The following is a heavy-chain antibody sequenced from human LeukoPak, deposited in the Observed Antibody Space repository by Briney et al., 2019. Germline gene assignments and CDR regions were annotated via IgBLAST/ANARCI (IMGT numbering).Heavy chain of an antibody. CDR1: GDSISRYY. CDR2: IYYSGST. Sequence: SETLSLTCTVSGDSISRYYWSWLRQPPGKGLEWIGYIYYSGSTKYNPSLKSRVTISLDTSKNQFSLKLTSVAAADTAVYYCARAPYYYDSDWFDPWGQGTLVTVSS. J-gene: IGHJ5*02. D-gene: IGHD3-22*01. V-gene: IGHV4-59*01. CDR3: ARAPYYYDSDWFDP.